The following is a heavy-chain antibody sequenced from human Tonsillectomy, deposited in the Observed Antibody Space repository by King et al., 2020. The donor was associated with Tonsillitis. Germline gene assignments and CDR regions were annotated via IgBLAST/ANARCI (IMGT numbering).Heavy chain of an antibody. J-gene: IGHJ5*02. V-gene: IGHV5-51*01. CDR3: ARLGRDAYSFRRGNWFDP. Sequence: EQLVQSGAGVKKPGESLKISCKDSGNSFATNWLGWVRQMPGKGLEWMGIIYPGDSDTRYSPSFQGRVTISADKSISTAYLQWSSLKASDTAMYYCARLGRDAYSFRRGNWFDPWGQGTLVIVSS. CDR1: GNSFATNW. D-gene: IGHD5-24*01. CDR2: IYPGDSDT.